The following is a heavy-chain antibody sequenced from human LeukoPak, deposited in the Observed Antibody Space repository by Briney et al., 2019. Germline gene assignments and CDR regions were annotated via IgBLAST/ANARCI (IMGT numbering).Heavy chain of an antibody. CDR1: GFTLGAFA. CDR2: IDKDGRKT. J-gene: IGHJ6*02. V-gene: IGHV3-43*02. D-gene: IGHD1-26*01. CDR3: ATWAFYHSLDV. Sequence: SGGSLRLSCAASGFTLGAFAMHWVRQAPGKGLEWVSLIDKDGRKTYYADSVKGRFTISRDNSKNSLYLQMTSLRTEDTALYYCATWAFYHSLDVWAKGPRSPSP.